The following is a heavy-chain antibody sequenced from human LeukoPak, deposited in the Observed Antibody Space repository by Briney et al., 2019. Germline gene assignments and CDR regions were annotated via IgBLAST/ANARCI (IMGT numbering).Heavy chain of an antibody. D-gene: IGHD5-18*01. J-gene: IGHJ4*01. CDR2: ISGSGGST. Sequence: TGGSLRLSCAASGFTFSISAMNWVRQAPGKGLEWVSEISGSGGSTYYADSVKGRFTISRDNSKNTLYLQMNSLRAEDTAVYYCAAPGYCYHLDWGHGTLVTVSS. CDR3: AAPGYCYHLD. V-gene: IGHV3-23*01. CDR1: GFTFSISA.